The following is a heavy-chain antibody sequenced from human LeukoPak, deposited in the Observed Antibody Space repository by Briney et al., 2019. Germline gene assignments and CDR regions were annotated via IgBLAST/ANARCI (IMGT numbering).Heavy chain of an antibody. V-gene: IGHV1-69*05. CDR2: IIPIFGTA. Sequence: SVKVSCKASGGTFSSYAISWVRQAPGQGLEWMGGIIPIFGTANYAQKFQGRVTMTRDTSTSTVYMELSSLRSEDTAAYYCATLGDAFDIWGQGTMVTVSS. CDR1: GGTFSSYA. CDR3: ATLGDAFDI. J-gene: IGHJ3*02.